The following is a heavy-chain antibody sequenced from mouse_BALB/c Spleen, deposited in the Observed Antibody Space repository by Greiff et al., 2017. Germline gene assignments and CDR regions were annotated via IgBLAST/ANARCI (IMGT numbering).Heavy chain of an antibody. CDR2: ISTYYGDA. Sequence: QVQLQQSGAELVRPGVSVKISCKGSGYTFTDYAMHWVKQSHAKSLEWIGVISTYYGDASYNQKFKGKATMTVDKSSSTAYMELARLTSEDSAIYYCARGRSSYAMDYWGQGTSVTVSS. CDR3: ARGRSSYAMDY. D-gene: IGHD1-1*01. V-gene: IGHV1S137*01. CDR1: GYTFTDYA. J-gene: IGHJ4*01.